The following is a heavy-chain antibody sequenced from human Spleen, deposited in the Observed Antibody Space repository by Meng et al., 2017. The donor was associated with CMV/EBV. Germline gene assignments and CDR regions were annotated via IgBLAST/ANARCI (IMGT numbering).Heavy chain of an antibody. Sequence: GESLKISCAASGFTFSSYGMHWVRQAPGKGLEWVAVIWYDGSNKYYADSVKGRFTISRDNSKNTLYLQMNSLRAEDTAVYYCAKDTDSSSSGVDYWGQGTLVTVSS. CDR1: GFTFSSYG. CDR3: AKDTDSSSSGVDY. V-gene: IGHV3-33*06. CDR2: IWYDGSNK. J-gene: IGHJ4*02. D-gene: IGHD6-6*01.